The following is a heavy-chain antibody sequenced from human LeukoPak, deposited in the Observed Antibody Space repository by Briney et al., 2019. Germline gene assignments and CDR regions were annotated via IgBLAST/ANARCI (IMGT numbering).Heavy chain of an antibody. CDR1: GFTFSSYG. Sequence: GGSLRLSCAASGFTFSSYGMHRVRQAPGKELEWVAVIWYDGSNKYYADSVKGRFTISRDNSKNTLYLQMNSLRAEDTAVYYCARQGYLGYCSSTSCPYFDYWGQGTLVTVSS. CDR2: IWYDGSNK. V-gene: IGHV3-33*01. J-gene: IGHJ4*02. D-gene: IGHD2-2*01. CDR3: ARQGYLGYCSSTSCPYFDY.